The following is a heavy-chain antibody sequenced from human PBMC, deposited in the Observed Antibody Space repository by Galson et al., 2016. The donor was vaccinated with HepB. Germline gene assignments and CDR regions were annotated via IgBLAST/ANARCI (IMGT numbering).Heavy chain of an antibody. J-gene: IGHJ4*02. CDR2: ITGSGAIT. D-gene: IGHD3-16*01. CDR1: GFSFSTSG. Sequence: PRLSCAASGFSFSTSGMSWVRQTPGRGLEWVSGITGSGAITHYADSVKGRFTISRDNSKNTLYLYMNSLRAGDTAVYYCGKHGGFDYWGQGALVTVSS. CDR3: GKHGGFDY. V-gene: IGHV3-23*01.